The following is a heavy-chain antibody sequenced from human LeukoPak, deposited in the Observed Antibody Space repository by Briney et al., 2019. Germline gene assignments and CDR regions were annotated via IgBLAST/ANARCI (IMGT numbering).Heavy chain of an antibody. CDR2: INSDGITT. D-gene: IGHD6-13*01. CDR3: ARAAYSSSRFDY. V-gene: IGHV3-74*01. CDR1: GFTFSNCW. J-gene: IGHJ4*02. Sequence: GGSLRLSCVASGFTFSNCWMNWVRQAPGKGLVWVSRINSDGITTTYADSVKGRFTIPRDNAKNTLYLQMNSLRAEDTAVYYCARAAYSSSRFDYWGQGIVVTVSS.